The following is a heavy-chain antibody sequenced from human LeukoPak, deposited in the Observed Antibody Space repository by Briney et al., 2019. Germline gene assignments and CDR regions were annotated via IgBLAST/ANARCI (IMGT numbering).Heavy chain of an antibody. D-gene: IGHD6-13*01. CDR3: AGIGYSSSSFDY. CDR2: IKQDGSEK. Sequence: GGSLRLSCAASGFRFTNYWMSWVRQAPGKGLEWVANIKQDGSEKDYVDSMKGRFTISRDNAKNSVYLQVNSLRAEDTGVYYCAGIGYSSSSFDYWGQGTLVTVSS. J-gene: IGHJ4*02. V-gene: IGHV3-7*01. CDR1: GFRFTNYW.